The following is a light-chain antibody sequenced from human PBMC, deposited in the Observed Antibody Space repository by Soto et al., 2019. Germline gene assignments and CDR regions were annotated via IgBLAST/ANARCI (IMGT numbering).Light chain of an antibody. CDR3: QQRSNWPLT. J-gene: IGKJ4*01. CDR2: DAS. Sequence: EIVLTQSPATLSLSPGERATLSCRASQSVSSYLACYQQKPGQAPRLLIYDASNRATGIPARFSGSGSGTDFTLTISSLVPEDFAVYYCQQRSNWPLTFGGGTKVDIK. CDR1: QSVSSY. V-gene: IGKV3-11*01.